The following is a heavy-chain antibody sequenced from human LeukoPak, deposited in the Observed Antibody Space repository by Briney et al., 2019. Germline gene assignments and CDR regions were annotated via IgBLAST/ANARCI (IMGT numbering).Heavy chain of an antibody. CDR1: GGSSSSSNYY. V-gene: IGHV4-39*01. CDR3: ASHQEGTMMSY. J-gene: IGHJ4*02. Sequence: KPSETLSLTCTVSGGSSSSSNYYWGWIRQPPGKGLEWIGIIYSSGSTHCNPSLKSRVTISLDTSRNQFSLNLHSVTDADTAVYYCASHQEGTMMSYWGQGTLGTVSS. CDR2: IYSSGST. D-gene: IGHD3-22*01.